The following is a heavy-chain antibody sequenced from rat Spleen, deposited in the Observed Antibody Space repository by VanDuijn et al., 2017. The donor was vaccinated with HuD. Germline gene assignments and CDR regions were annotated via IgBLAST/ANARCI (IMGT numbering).Heavy chain of an antibody. CDR2: ITTGGDDT. V-gene: IGHV5-25*01. Sequence: EVQLAESGGGLVQPGRSLKLSCVASGFNFNDYWMGWVRQAPTKGLAWVASITTGGDDTYYRDSVKGRFTISRDDEESTLYLQMDSLRSEDTATYFCARLGGLRNWFAYWGQGTLVTVSS. CDR1: GFNFNDYW. J-gene: IGHJ3*01. D-gene: IGHD4-3*01. CDR3: ARLGGLRNWFAY.